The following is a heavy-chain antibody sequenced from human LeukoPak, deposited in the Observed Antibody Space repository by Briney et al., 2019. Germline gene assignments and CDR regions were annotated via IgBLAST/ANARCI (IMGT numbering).Heavy chain of an antibody. J-gene: IGHJ4*02. Sequence: SETLSLTCAVSGYSISSGYYWGWIRQPPGKGLEWIGSIYHSGSTYYNPSLKSRVTISVDTSENQSSLKLSPVTAADTAVYYWARLAAQGGYWGQGTLVTVSS. D-gene: IGHD6-13*01. CDR3: ARLAAQGGY. CDR2: IYHSGST. V-gene: IGHV4-38-2*01. CDR1: GYSISSGYY.